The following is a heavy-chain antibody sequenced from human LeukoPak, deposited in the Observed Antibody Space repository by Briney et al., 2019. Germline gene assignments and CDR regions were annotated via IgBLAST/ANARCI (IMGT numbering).Heavy chain of an antibody. D-gene: IGHD3-9*01. CDR1: GFTFSDYY. V-gene: IGHV3-11*06. CDR2: ISSSSSYT. Sequence: GGSLRLSCAASGFTFSDYYMSWIRQAPGKGLEWVSYISSSSSYTNYADSVKGRFTISRDNAKNSLYLQMNSLRAEDTAVYYCARGDILTGYDVWGQGTLVTVSS. J-gene: IGHJ4*02. CDR3: ARGDILTGYDV.